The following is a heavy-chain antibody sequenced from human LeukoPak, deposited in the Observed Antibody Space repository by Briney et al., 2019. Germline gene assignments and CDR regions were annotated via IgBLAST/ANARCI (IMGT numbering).Heavy chain of an antibody. V-gene: IGHV1-3*01. CDR3: ARVPPRAAACDI. CDR2: INPVNGNT. J-gene: IGHJ3*02. Sequence: ASVKVSCKASGYTFTRYAMHWVRQAPGQRLEWMGWINPVNGNTEYSQNFQGRVTITRDTSASTAYMELSSLGSEDTAAYYCARVPPRAAACDIWGQGTMVTVSS. CDR1: GYTFTRYA.